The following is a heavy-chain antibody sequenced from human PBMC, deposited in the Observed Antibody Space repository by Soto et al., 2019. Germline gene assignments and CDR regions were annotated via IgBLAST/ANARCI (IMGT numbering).Heavy chain of an antibody. J-gene: IGHJ6*02. CDR3: ARGGGGQRYKGPDYYGMDV. D-gene: IGHD3-9*01. CDR1: GFTFSSYD. CDR2: IGTAGDP. Sequence: VGSLRLSCAASGFTFSSYDMHWVRQATGKGLEWVSAIGTAGDPYYPGSVKGRFTISRENAKNSLYLQTNSLRAGDTAVYYCARGGGGQRYKGPDYYGMDVWGQGTTVTVSS. V-gene: IGHV3-13*05.